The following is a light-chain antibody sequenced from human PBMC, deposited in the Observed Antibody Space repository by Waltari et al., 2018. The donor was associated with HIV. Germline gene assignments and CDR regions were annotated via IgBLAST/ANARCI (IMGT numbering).Light chain of an antibody. V-gene: IGLV2-11*01. CDR3: CSYAGTYTYVL. Sequence: QSALTQPRSVSGSPGQSVTISCTGTSSDVGGYDSVSWYLQHPGKVPKIIIYEVIKRPSWVPDRFSGSKSGNTASLTISGLQTEDEADYFCCSYAGTYTYVLFGGGTKLTVL. CDR1: SSDVGGYDS. CDR2: EVI. J-gene: IGLJ3*02.